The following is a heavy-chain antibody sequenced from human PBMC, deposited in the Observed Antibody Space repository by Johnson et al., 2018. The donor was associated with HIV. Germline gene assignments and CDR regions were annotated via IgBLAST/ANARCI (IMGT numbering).Heavy chain of an antibody. CDR1: GFTFSSYA. Sequence: QVQLVESGGGVVQPGRSLRLSCAASGFTFSSYAMHWVRQAPGKGLEWVAVISYDGSNKYYADSVKGRFTISRDSSKDTLYVQMNSLRGEDTAVYYCAKGSRFTIFGVVPYTFDIWGQGTMVTVSS. D-gene: IGHD3-3*01. V-gene: IGHV3-30*04. J-gene: IGHJ3*02. CDR2: ISYDGSNK. CDR3: AKGSRFTIFGVVPYTFDI.